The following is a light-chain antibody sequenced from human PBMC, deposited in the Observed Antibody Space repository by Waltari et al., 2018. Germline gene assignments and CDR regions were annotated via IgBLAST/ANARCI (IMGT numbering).Light chain of an antibody. Sequence: SYVVTQPPSVSVSPGQTASITCSGDKLGERYACWYQQKPGQAPGSVIFQDNKRPGGVPGRFSGSDSGNTATLTIGGTQAMDEADYYCQAWDSSADVVFGGGTKLTVL. CDR3: QAWDSSADVV. V-gene: IGLV3-1*01. J-gene: IGLJ2*01. CDR2: QDN. CDR1: KLGERY.